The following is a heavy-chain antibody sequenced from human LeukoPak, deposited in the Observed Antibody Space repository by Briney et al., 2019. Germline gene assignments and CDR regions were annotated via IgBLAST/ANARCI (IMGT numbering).Heavy chain of an antibody. CDR1: GYTFVNNW. CDR2: INPTGTTT. V-gene: IGHV1-46*01. J-gene: IGHJ6*03. CDR3: ARGVRYYYDSSGSAVDYYYYIDV. Sequence: ASVKVSCKASGYTFVNNWMHWVRQAPGQGLEWVGLINPTGTTTLYAQKFQGRVTLTRDMSTSTDYMELRSLKSEDTAVYYCARGVRYYYDSSGSAVDYYYYIDVWGKGTTVTISS. D-gene: IGHD3-22*01.